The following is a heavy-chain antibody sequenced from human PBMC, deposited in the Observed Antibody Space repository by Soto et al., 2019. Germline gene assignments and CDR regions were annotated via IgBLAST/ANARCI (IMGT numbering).Heavy chain of an antibody. D-gene: IGHD3-22*01. CDR1: GQTFSGCC. CDR3: ARDGYYDSSGYYPDY. CDR2: INPSGGST. J-gene: IGHJ4*02. Sequence: ASVKVTWKACGQTFSGCCMHWLRQSPVQGLEWMGIINPSGGSTSYAQKFQGRVTMTRDTSTSTVYMELSSLRSEDTAVYYCARDGYYDSSGYYPDYWGQGTLVTVSS. V-gene: IGHV1-46*01.